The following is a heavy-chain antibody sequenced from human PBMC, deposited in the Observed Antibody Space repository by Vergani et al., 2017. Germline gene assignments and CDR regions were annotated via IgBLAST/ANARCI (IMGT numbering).Heavy chain of an antibody. CDR3: ASDECIDAEGTELDY. Sequence: EVQLVESGGGLVQPGGSLRLSCAASGFTFSRHWMHWVRHAPGKGLVWVSRVNPEGTNTPYADSVKGRFTISRDNAKNMMYLQLNSLRVEDTAVYYCASDECIDAEGTELDYWGQGTLVTVSS. CDR2: VNPEGTNT. D-gene: IGHD1-14*01. J-gene: IGHJ4*02. V-gene: IGHV3-74*01. CDR1: GFTFSRHW.